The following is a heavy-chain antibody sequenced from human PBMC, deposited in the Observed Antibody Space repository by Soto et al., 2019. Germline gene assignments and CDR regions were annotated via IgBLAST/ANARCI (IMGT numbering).Heavy chain of an antibody. CDR2: IIPIFGTA. V-gene: IGHV1-69*12. CDR3: ATGRSSSWYFLFDY. D-gene: IGHD6-13*01. Sequence: QVQLVQSGAEVKKPGSSVKVSCKASGGTFSSYAISWVRQAPGQGLEWMGGIIPIFGTANYAQKFQGRVTITADESTSTPYMELSSLRSEDTAVYYCATGRSSSWYFLFDYWGQGTLVTVSS. CDR1: GGTFSSYA. J-gene: IGHJ4*02.